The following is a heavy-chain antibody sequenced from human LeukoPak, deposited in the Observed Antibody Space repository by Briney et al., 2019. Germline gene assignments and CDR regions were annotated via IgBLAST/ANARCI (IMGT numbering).Heavy chain of an antibody. CDR2: IYYSGST. V-gene: IGHV4-59*08. CDR1: GGSISSYY. CDR3: ARHYDSSGYDAFDI. D-gene: IGHD3-22*01. Sequence: SETLSLTCTVSGGSISSYYWSWIRQPPGKGLEWIGYIYYSGSTNYNPSLKSRVTISVDTSKNQFSLKLSSVTAADTAVYYCARHYDSSGYDAFDIWGQGTMATVSS. J-gene: IGHJ3*02.